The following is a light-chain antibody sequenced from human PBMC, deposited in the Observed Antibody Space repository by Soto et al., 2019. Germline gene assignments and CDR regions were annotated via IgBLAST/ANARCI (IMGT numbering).Light chain of an antibody. Sequence: EIVLTQSQGTLSLSPGERATLSCRASQSVSSSYLAWYQQKPGQAPRLIIYGASSRANGIPDRFSGSGSGTDCTLTISRLEPEDFPVYYCHQYGSSPLTLGGGTKVDIK. V-gene: IGKV3-20*01. CDR2: GAS. CDR3: HQYGSSPLT. J-gene: IGKJ4*01. CDR1: QSVSSSY.